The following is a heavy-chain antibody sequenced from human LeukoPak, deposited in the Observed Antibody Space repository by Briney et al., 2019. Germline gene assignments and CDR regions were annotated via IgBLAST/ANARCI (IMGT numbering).Heavy chain of an antibody. CDR1: GYTFTGYY. J-gene: IGHJ6*03. CDR2: INPNSGGT. V-gene: IGHV1-2*02. CDR3: ARVEGPYDILTGYYYYYYYMDV. D-gene: IGHD3-9*01. Sequence: GASVKVSCKASGYTFTGYYMHWVRQAPGQGLEWMGWINPNSGGTNYAQKFQGRVTMTRDTSISTAYMELSRLRSDDTAVYYCARVEGPYDILTGYYYYYYYMDVWGKGTTVTISS.